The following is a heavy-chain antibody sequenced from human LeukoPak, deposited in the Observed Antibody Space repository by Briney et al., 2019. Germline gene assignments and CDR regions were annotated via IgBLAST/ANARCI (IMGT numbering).Heavy chain of an antibody. CDR1: GGSFSGYY. Sequence: SETLSLTYAVYGGSFSGYYWSWIRQPPGEGLEWIGEINHSGSTNYNPSLKSRVTISVDTSKNQFSLKLSSVTAADTAVYYCARVHKNWNYVLYYFDYWGQGTLVTVSS. D-gene: IGHD1-7*01. CDR3: ARVHKNWNYVLYYFDY. J-gene: IGHJ4*02. CDR2: INHSGST. V-gene: IGHV4-34*01.